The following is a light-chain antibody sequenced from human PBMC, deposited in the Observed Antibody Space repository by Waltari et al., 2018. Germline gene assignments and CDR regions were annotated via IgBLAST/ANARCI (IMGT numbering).Light chain of an antibody. CDR2: KDT. V-gene: IGLV3-25*03. CDR1: ALPQKY. Sequence: SYELTQPPSVSVSPGQTPRITCSGDALPQKYAYWFLQKPGQAPVLGIYKDTERPSGIPELFSGSSSGTTVTLTISGVQAEDEADYYCQSAESSGTYYVFGNGTKVTVL. CDR3: QSAESSGTYYV. J-gene: IGLJ1*01.